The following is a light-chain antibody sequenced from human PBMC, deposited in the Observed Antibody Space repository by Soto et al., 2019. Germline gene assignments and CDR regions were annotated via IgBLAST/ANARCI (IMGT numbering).Light chain of an antibody. CDR2: AAS. V-gene: IGKV1-39*01. CDR1: QTISTN. CDR3: QQSYNSPLT. J-gene: IGKJ4*01. Sequence: DSQMTQSPSSLSASVGDRVNITCRASQTISTNLNWYQQKPGKAPRFLIYAASNLQSGVPSTFSGGGSGTDLTLTISDLQPEDFATYFCQQSYNSPLTFGGGTKVEF.